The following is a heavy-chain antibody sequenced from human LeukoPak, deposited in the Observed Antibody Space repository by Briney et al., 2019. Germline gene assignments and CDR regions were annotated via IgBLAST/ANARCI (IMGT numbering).Heavy chain of an antibody. CDR3: ARDQGGATSFDWFDP. Sequence: GSLRLSCAASGFTFSSYAMHWVRPAPGKGLEWVAVISYDGSNKYYADSVKGRFTISRDNSKNTLYLQMNSLRAEDTAVYYCARDQGGATSFDWFDPWGQGTLVTVSS. V-gene: IGHV3-30-3*01. CDR2: ISYDGSNK. J-gene: IGHJ5*02. CDR1: GFTFSSYA. D-gene: IGHD1-26*01.